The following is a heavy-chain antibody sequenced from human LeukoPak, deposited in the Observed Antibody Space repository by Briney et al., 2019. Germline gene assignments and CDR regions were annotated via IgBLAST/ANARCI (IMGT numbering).Heavy chain of an antibody. Sequence: PGGSLRLSCAASGFTFSSYAMSWVRQAPGKGLEWVSAISGSGGSTYYADSVKGRFTISRDNSKNTLYLQMNSLRAEDTAVYYCANCGGYTAGPRNYYYGMDVWGQGTTVTVSS. CDR3: ANCGGYTAGPRNYYYGMDV. CDR2: ISGSGGST. CDR1: GFTFSSYA. J-gene: IGHJ6*02. V-gene: IGHV3-23*01. D-gene: IGHD2-2*02.